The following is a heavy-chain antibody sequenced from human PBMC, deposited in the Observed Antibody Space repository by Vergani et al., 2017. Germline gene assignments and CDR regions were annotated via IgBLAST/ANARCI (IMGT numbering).Heavy chain of an antibody. V-gene: IGHV3-66*01. D-gene: IGHD3-16*01. Sequence: LVESGGGLVQPGGSLRLSCAASSFSVSSHYMTWVRQAPGKGLEWVSTINIGGRTSYADSVKGRLTLTRDDSKNTLHLQMNSLRAEDTAVYYCARDMMIIDLDSWGQGTLVTVSS. CDR2: INIGGRT. CDR3: ARDMMIIDLDS. CDR1: SFSVSSHY. J-gene: IGHJ5*01.